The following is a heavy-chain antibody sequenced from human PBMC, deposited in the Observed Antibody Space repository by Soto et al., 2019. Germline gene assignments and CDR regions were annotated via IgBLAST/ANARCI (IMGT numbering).Heavy chain of an antibody. CDR1: GITVNNNY. J-gene: IGHJ6*04. V-gene: IGHV3-66*01. CDR2: IYSGGST. CDR3: ARGVGV. Sequence: EVQLVESGGDLVQPGGSLRLSCAASGITVNNNYMSWVRQAPGKGLEWVSVIYSGGSTGYADSVKGRFTISRDNPKNTVYLQMNGLRAEDTAVYYCARGVGVWGRGTTVTVSS.